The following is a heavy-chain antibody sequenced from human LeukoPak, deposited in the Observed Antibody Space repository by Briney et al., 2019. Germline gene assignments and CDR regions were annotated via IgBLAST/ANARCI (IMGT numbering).Heavy chain of an antibody. Sequence: GGSLRLSCAASGFTFSSYAMHWVRQAPGKGLEYVSAISSNGGSTYYANSVKGRFTISRDNSKNTLYLQMGSLRAEDMAVYYCARDLKGAFDIWGQGTMVTVSS. J-gene: IGHJ3*02. V-gene: IGHV3-64*01. CDR2: ISSNGGST. CDR1: GFTFSSYA. CDR3: ARDLKGAFDI.